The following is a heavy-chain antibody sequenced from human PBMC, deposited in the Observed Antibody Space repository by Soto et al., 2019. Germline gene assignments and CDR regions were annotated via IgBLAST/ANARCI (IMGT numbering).Heavy chain of an antibody. CDR3: ARDSDDFWSGYGPAMYGMDV. CDR1: GFTFSSYG. Sequence: PGGSLRLSCAASGFTFSSYGMHWVRQAPGKGLEWVAVIWYDGSNKYYADSVKGRFTISRDNSKNTLYLQMNSLRAEDTAVYYCARDSDDFWSGYGPAMYGMDVWGQGTTVTVSS. CDR2: IWYDGSNK. V-gene: IGHV3-33*01. J-gene: IGHJ6*02. D-gene: IGHD3-3*01.